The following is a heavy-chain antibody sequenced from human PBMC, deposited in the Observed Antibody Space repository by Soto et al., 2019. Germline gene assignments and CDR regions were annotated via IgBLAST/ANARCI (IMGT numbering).Heavy chain of an antibody. CDR2: ISAYNGNT. CDR3: ARDWVGYCSGGSCYPRYYYYGMDV. D-gene: IGHD2-15*01. Sequence: QVQLVQSGAEVKKPGASVKVSCKASGYTFTSYGISWVRQAPGQGLEWMGWISAYNGNTNYAQKLQGRVTMTTDTSASPAYMELRSLRSDDKAVYYCARDWVGYCSGGSCYPRYYYYGMDVWGQGTTVTVSS. CDR1: GYTFTSYG. J-gene: IGHJ6*02. V-gene: IGHV1-18*01.